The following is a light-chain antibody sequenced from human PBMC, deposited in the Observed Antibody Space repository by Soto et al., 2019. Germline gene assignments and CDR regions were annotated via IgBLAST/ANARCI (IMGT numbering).Light chain of an antibody. J-gene: IGLJ2*01. CDR2: SNN. CDR3: AAWDDSLNMV. CDR1: SSNIGNNY. V-gene: IGLV1-47*02. Sequence: QSVLTQPPSASGTPGQRVTISCSGSSSNIGNNYVYWYQHLPGTAPKLLIYSNNQRPSGVPDRFSASKSGSSASLAISGLRSEDEADYYCAAWDDSLNMVFGGGTQLTVL.